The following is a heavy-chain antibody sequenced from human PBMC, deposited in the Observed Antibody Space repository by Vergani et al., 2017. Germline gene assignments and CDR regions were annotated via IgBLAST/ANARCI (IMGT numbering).Heavy chain of an antibody. D-gene: IGHD3-10*01. CDR1: GGSISSYS. V-gene: IGHV4-59*01. J-gene: IGHJ1*01. CDR3: ARGKCYDENNKYSGYFQH. CDR2: ISYSGST. Sequence: QVQLQESGPGLVKPSETLSLTCTVSGGSISSYSWSWIRQPPGKGLEWIGYISYSGSTNYNPSLKSRVTISVDTSKNQFSLKRSSVTAADTAVYYCARGKCYDENNKYSGYFQHWGQGTLVTVSS.